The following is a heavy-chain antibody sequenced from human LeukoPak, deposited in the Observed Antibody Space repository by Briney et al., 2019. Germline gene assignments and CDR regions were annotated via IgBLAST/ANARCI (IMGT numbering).Heavy chain of an antibody. V-gene: IGHV3-23*01. Sequence: QPGGSLRLSCAASGFTFSSYAMYWVRQAPGKGLEWVSAITGSGGSTYYADSVKGRFTISRDNPKNTLYLQMNGLRGEDTAVYYCAKRDQPGRVTGPLDIWGQGAMVTVSS. CDR1: GFTFSSYA. CDR2: ITGSGGST. J-gene: IGHJ3*02. CDR3: AKRDQPGRVTGPLDI. D-gene: IGHD1-14*01.